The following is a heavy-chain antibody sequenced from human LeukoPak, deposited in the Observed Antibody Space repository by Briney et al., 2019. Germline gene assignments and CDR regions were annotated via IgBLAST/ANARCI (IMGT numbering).Heavy chain of an antibody. V-gene: IGHV3-66*01. CDR3: YSMIVVEIRFINDY. J-gene: IGHJ4*02. CDR2: IYSGGST. CDR1: GFTVSSNY. D-gene: IGHD3-22*01. Sequence: GGSLRLSCAVSGFTVSSNYMSWVRQAPGKGLEWVSVIYSGGSTYYADSVKGRFTISRDNSKNTLYLQMNSLRAEDTAVYYCYSMIVVEIRFINDYWGQGTLVTVSS.